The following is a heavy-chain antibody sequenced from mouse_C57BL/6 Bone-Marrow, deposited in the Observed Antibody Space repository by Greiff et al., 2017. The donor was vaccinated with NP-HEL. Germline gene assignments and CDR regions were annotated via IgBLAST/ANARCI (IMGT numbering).Heavy chain of an antibody. CDR2: IYPRSGNT. CDR1: GYTFTSYG. Sequence: VQLQQSGAELARPGASVKLSCKASGYTFTSYGISWVKQRTGQGLVWIGEIYPRSGNTYYNEKFKGKATLTADKSSSTAYMELRSLTSEDSAVYFCARRENELDYWGQGTTLTVSS. J-gene: IGHJ2*01. V-gene: IGHV1-81*01. CDR3: ARRENELDY.